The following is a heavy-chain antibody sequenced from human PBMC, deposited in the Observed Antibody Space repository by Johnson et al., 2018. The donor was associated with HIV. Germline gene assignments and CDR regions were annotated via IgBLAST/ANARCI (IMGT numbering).Heavy chain of an antibody. CDR2: NSGSGGSR. CDR1: GFTFSSYA. J-gene: IGHJ3*02. CDR3: ARHSTSSTMGAFDI. D-gene: IGHD6-6*01. Sequence: VQLVESGGGLVQPGGSLRFSCAVSGFTFSSYAMSWVRQAPGKGLEWVSANSGSGGSRYYADSVKGRFTISRDNSKNTLYLQMNSLRAEDPAVYCCARHSTSSTMGAFDIWGQGTMVTVSS. V-gene: IGHV3-23*04.